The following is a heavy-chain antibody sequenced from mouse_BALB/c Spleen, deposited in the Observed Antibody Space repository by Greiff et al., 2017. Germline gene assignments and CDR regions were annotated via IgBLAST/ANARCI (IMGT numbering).Heavy chain of an antibody. V-gene: IGHV2-5-1*01. CDR1: GFSLTSYG. CDR2: IWRGGST. CDR3: AKKNYGNYYAMDY. Sequence: QVQLQQSGPSLVQPSQSLSITCTVSGFSLTSYGVHWVRQSPGKGLEWLGVIWRGGSTDYNAAFMSRLSITKDNSKSQVFFKMNSLQADDTAIYYCAKKNYGNYYAMDYWGQGTSVTVSS. D-gene: IGHD2-1*01. J-gene: IGHJ4*01.